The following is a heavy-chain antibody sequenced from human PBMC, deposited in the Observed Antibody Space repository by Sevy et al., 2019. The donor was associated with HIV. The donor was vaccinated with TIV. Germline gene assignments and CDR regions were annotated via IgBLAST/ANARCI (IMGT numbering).Heavy chain of an antibody. CDR3: ARDRPTLNYHASSGYNYYFDS. D-gene: IGHD3-22*01. CDR1: GFTFSSYN. CDR2: ITGDSSYM. J-gene: IGHJ4*02. V-gene: IGHV3-21*01. Sequence: GGSLRLSCAASGFTFSSYNMNWVRQAPGKGLEWISSITGDSSYMYDADSVKGRFTISRDNAKNSLYLHMNGLRAEDTDVYYCARDRPTLNYHASSGYNYYFDSWGQGTLVTVSS.